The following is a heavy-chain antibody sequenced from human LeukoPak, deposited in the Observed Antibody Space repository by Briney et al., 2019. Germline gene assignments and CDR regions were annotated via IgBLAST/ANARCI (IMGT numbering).Heavy chain of an antibody. Sequence: ASVKVSCTASGYTLTGFYMHWVRQAPRQGPEWMGWINPNSGDTNYAQKFQGRVTMTRDTSINTAYMELSRLTSDDTAVYYCARTLGYCSSTSCPPPRDAFDIWGQGTMVTVSS. V-gene: IGHV1-2*02. CDR3: ARTLGYCSSTSCPPPRDAFDI. J-gene: IGHJ3*02. CDR1: GYTLTGFY. CDR2: INPNSGDT. D-gene: IGHD2-2*01.